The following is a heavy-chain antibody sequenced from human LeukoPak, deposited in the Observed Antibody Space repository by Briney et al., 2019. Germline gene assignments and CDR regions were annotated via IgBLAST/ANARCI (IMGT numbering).Heavy chain of an antibody. D-gene: IGHD3-10*01. J-gene: IGHJ4*02. CDR1: GFTFSSYA. CDR2: ISGSGGST. V-gene: IGHV3-23*01. CDR3: AKHTSDSGSNALDY. Sequence: GGSLRLSCAAPGFTFSSYAMSWVRQAPGKGLEWVSAISGSGGSTSYAASVEGRVTIPRDNSKNTLDMQMNNLRAEGTDVYYCAKHTSDSGSNALDYWGQRTLVTVSS.